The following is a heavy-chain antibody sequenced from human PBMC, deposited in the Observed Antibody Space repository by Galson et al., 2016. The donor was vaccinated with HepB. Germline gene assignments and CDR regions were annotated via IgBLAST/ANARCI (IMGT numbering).Heavy chain of an antibody. J-gene: IGHJ2*01. CDR1: GFTVSGTY. Sequence: SLRLSCAASGFTVSGTYMSWVRQAPGKGLQWVSVIYSDGTTYYTDSVKGRFTIARDSAENTVFLQMNSLRTEDTALYYCAREAGIAVVVLEDCYFDLWGRGTLLTVSA. CDR2: IYSDGTT. V-gene: IGHV3-66*01. CDR3: AREAGIAVVVLEDCYFDL. D-gene: IGHD2-21*01.